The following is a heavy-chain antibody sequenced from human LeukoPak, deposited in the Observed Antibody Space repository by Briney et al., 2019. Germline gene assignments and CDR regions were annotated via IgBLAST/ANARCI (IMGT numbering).Heavy chain of an antibody. CDR2: MNHNSGNT. CDR1: GYTFTCYD. J-gene: IGHJ4*02. CDR3: ARVYRQLRPYYFDY. V-gene: IGHV1-8*01. Sequence: ASVKVSCKASGYTFTCYDINWVRQATGQGLEWMGWMNHNSGNTGYAQKFQGRVTMTRNTSISTAYMELSSLRSEDTAVYYCARVYRQLRPYYFDYWGQGTLVTVSS. D-gene: IGHD4-23*01.